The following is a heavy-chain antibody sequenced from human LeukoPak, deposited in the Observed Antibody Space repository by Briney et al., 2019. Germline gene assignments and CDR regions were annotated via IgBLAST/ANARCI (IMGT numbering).Heavy chain of an antibody. J-gene: IGHJ4*02. D-gene: IGHD3-16*02. CDR3: ARGDYDYVWGSYRYLIID. CDR2: INPNSGGT. V-gene: IGHV1-2*02. CDR1: GYTFTGYY. Sequence: ASVKVSCKASGYTFTGYYMHWVRQAPGQGLEWMGWINPNSGGTNYAQKFQGRVTMTRDTSISTAYMEPSRLRSDDTAVYYCARGDYDYVWGSYRYLIIDWGQGTLVTVSS.